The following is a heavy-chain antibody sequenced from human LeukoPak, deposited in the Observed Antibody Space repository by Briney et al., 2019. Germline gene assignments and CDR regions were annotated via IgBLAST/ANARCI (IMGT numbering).Heavy chain of an antibody. CDR3: ARERTDTSMDY. D-gene: IGHD5-18*01. CDR2: IYTSGST. Sequence: SETLSLTCTVSGGSISSGSYYWTWIRQPTGKGLEWIGRIYTSGSTNHNPSLKSRVTISLDTSKNQFSLKLISVTAADTAVYFCARERTDTSMDYWGQGTLVTVSS. J-gene: IGHJ4*02. V-gene: IGHV4-61*02. CDR1: GGSISSGSYY.